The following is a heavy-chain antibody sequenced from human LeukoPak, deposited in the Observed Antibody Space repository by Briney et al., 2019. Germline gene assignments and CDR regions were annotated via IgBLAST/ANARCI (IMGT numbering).Heavy chain of an antibody. CDR3: AGSPGPPWGYFDL. CDR1: GGFFSGYY. J-gene: IGHJ2*01. CDR2: IYYSGST. Sequence: SETLSLTCAVYGGFFSGYYWSWLRQPPGKGLEWIGRIYYSGSTYYNPSLKSRVTISVDTSKNQFSLKLSSVTAADTAVYYCAGSPGPPWGYFDLWGRGTLVTVSS. D-gene: IGHD1-14*01. V-gene: IGHV4-34*01.